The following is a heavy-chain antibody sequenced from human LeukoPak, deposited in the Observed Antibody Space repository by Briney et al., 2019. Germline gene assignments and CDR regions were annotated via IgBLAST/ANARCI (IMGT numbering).Heavy chain of an antibody. J-gene: IGHJ3*02. V-gene: IGHV3-11*01. D-gene: IGHD3-3*01. CDR2: ISSSGSTI. Sequence: GGSLRLSCAASGFTFSDYYMSWIRQAPGKGLEWVSYISSSGSTIYYADSVKGRFTISRDNAKNSLYLLMNSLRAEDTAVYYCATQADYDFWSGYDIWGQGTMVTVSS. CDR1: GFTFSDYY. CDR3: ATQADYDFWSGYDI.